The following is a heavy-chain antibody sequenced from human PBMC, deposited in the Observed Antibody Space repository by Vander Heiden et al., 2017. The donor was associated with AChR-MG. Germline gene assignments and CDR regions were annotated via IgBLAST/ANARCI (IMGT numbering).Heavy chain of an antibody. CDR3: ARGGHDSSGYYPRYFDY. CDR1: GGTFSSYA. J-gene: IGHJ4*02. CDR2: IIPIFGTA. D-gene: IGHD3-22*01. V-gene: IGHV1-69*01. Sequence: QVQLVQSGAEVKKPGSSVKVSCKASGGTFSSYAISWVRQAPGQGLEWMGGIIPIFGTANYAQKLQGRVTITADESTSTAYMELSSLRSEDTAVYYCARGGHDSSGYYPRYFDYWGQGTLVTVSS.